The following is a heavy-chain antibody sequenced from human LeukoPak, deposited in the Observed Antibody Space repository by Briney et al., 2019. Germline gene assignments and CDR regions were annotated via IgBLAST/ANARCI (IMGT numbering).Heavy chain of an antibody. J-gene: IGHJ4*02. D-gene: IGHD3-10*01. Sequence: GGSLRLSCAASGFTFSSYEMNWVRQAPGKGLEWVSVISGSGDNTYYANSVKGRFTISRDNSKNTLYLQMNSLRAEDTAVYYCVKWYGSDTYYEYWGQGTLVTVSS. V-gene: IGHV3-23*01. CDR2: ISGSGDNT. CDR1: GFTFSSYE. CDR3: VKWYGSDTYYEY.